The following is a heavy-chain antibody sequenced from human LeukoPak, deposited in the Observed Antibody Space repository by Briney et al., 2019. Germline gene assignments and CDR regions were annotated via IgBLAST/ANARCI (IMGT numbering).Heavy chain of an antibody. CDR3: GTSRWSGVVDS. J-gene: IGHJ5*01. CDR2: IDRDGLRE. V-gene: IGHV3-74*01. D-gene: IGHD3-3*01. CDR1: TRYFTNYW. Sequence: GGSLRLSCTASTRYFTNYWMHWVRQVPGKGLAWLSRIDRDGLREDYADSVRGRFTISRHNAKSTTYLQMNSLRAEDTAVYYCGTSRWSGVVDSWGHGTLVTVSS.